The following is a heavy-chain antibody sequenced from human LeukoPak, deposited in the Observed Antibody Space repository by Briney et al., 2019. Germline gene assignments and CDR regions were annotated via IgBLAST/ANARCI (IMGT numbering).Heavy chain of an antibody. V-gene: IGHV3-23*01. CDR2: ISGSGGST. D-gene: IGHD3-3*01. J-gene: IGHJ4*02. CDR3: AKGLWSGYYMPHDY. Sequence: GGSLRLSCAASGFTFSRYTMSWVRQAPGKGLEWVSTISGSGGSTYWADSVKGRLTISRDNSKNTLYLQMNSLRAEDTAVYYCAKGLWSGYYMPHDYWGQGTLVTVSS. CDR1: GFTFSRYT.